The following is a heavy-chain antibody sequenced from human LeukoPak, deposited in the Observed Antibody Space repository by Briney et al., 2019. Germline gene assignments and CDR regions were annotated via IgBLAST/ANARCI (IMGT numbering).Heavy chain of an antibody. V-gene: IGHV4-30-4*01. J-gene: IGHJ4*02. CDR3: AREKTYGDYGRDFDY. CDR1: GGSISSGDYY. Sequence: SSETLSLTCTVSGGSISSGDYYWSWIRQPPGKGLEWIGYIYYSGSTYYNPSLKSRVTISVDTSKNQFSLKLSSVTAADTAVYYCAREKTYGDYGRDFDYWGQGTLVTVSS. D-gene: IGHD4-17*01. CDR2: IYYSGST.